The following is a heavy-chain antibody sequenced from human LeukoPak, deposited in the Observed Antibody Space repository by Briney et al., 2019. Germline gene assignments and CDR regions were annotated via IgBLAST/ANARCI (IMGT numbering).Heavy chain of an antibody. CDR1: GYTFTGYY. CDR3: ARERPRGVGGFDP. J-gene: IGHJ5*02. CDR2: INPTSGGT. V-gene: IGHV1-2*02. D-gene: IGHD3-10*01. Sequence: ASVKVSCKASGYTFTGYYLHRVRQAPGQGLEWMGWINPTSGGTNYAQKFQGRVTMTRDTSISTAYMELSWLRSDDTAVYYCARERPRGVGGFDPWGQGTLVTVSS.